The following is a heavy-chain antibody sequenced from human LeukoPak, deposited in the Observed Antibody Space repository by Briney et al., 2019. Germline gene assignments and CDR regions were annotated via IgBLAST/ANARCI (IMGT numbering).Heavy chain of an antibody. CDR2: ITYSGDNT. D-gene: IGHD2-2*01. CDR3: AKEGVPAAIRRGWFDP. J-gene: IGHJ5*02. CDR1: GFTFSSYA. Sequence: GSLRLSCAASGFTFSSYAMSWVRQAPGKGLEWVSGITYSGDNTYYADSVKGRFTISRDNSKNTLYLQMNSLRAEDTAVYYCAKEGVPAAIRRGWFDPWGQGTLVTVSS. V-gene: IGHV3-23*01.